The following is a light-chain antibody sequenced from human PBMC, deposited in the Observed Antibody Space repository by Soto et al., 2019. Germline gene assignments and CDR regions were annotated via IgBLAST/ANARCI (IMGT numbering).Light chain of an antibody. V-gene: IGKV3-20*01. Sequence: EIVLTQSPATLSLSPGERATLSCRASQGVSSNLAWFQQRPGQAPRLLIFATSRRATDIPDRFSGSGSGTDFTLAIRRLEPEDFAVYYCHQFGYSPRTFGQGTKVDIK. J-gene: IGKJ1*01. CDR1: QGVSSN. CDR2: ATS. CDR3: HQFGYSPRT.